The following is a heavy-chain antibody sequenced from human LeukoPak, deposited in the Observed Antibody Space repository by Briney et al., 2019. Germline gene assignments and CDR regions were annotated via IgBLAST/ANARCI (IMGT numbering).Heavy chain of an antibody. CDR3: AMKAVPRPRLYDAFDF. Sequence: GGSLRLSCAASGFTFSSYEMNWVRQAPGKGLEWVSYISSSGSTIYYADSVKGRFTISRDNAKNSLYLQMNSLRADDTAVYYCAMKAVPRPRLYDAFDFWGQRTVVTVSS. CDR1: GFTFSSYE. V-gene: IGHV3-48*03. J-gene: IGHJ3*01. CDR2: ISSSGSTI. D-gene: IGHD2-2*02.